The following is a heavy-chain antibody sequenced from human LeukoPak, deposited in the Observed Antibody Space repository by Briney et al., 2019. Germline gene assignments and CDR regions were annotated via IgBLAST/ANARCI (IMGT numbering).Heavy chain of an antibody. CDR1: GYSISSGYY. J-gene: IGHJ4*02. Sequence: SETLSLTCAVSGYSISSGYYWGWIRQPPGKGLEWIGSIYHSGSTYYSPSLKSRVTISVDTSKNQFSLKLSSVTAADTAVYYCARDKEGSFDYWGQGTLVTVSS. CDR2: IYHSGST. CDR3: ARDKEGSFDY. V-gene: IGHV4-38-2*02.